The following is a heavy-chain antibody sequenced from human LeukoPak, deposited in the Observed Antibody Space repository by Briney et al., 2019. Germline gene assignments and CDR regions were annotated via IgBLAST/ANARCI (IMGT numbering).Heavy chain of an antibody. Sequence: SETLSLTCTVSGGSMSSYYWSWIRQPPGKGLEWLGYIYYSGSTNYTPSLKSRVTISVDTSKNQFSLKLSSVTAADTAVYYCAREIAAAGTWGQGTLVTVSS. CDR3: AREIAAAGT. J-gene: IGHJ1*01. CDR1: GGSMSSYY. CDR2: IYYSGST. V-gene: IGHV4-59*12. D-gene: IGHD6-13*01.